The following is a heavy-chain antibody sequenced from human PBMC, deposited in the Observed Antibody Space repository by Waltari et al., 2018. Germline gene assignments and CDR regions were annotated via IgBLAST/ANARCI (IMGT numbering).Heavy chain of an antibody. CDR1: GFTFRSYW. CDR2: IYHSGST. CDR3: ARGGAMAGMDV. D-gene: IGHD6-19*01. J-gene: IGHJ6*02. Sequence: VQLVESGGGLVQPGGSLRLSCAASGFTFRSYWMSWVRQPPGKGLEWIGEIYHSGSTNYNPSLKSRVTISVDKSKNQFSLKLSSVTAADTAVYYCARGGAMAGMDVWGQGTTVTVSS. V-gene: IGHV4-4*02.